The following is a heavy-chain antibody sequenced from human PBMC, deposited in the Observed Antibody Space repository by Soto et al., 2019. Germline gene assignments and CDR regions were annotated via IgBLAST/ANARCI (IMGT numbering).Heavy chain of an antibody. Sequence: QVQLVESGGGVVQPGRSLRLSCAASGFTFSSYGMHWVRQAPGKGLEWVAVISYDGSNKYYADSVKGRFTISRDNSKNRLYLQMKSLRAEDPAVYYCAKGSVVTATPPHYWGQGTLVTVSS. D-gene: IGHD2-21*02. V-gene: IGHV3-30*18. CDR3: AKGSVVTATPPHY. J-gene: IGHJ4*02. CDR2: ISYDGSNK. CDR1: GFTFSSYG.